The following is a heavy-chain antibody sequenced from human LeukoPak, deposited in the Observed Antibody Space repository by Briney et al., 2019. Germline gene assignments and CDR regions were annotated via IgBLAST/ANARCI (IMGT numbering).Heavy chain of an antibody. Sequence: SETLSLTCAVYGGSFSGYYWSWIRQPPGKGLEWIGEINHSGSTNYNPSLKSRVTISVDTSKNQFSLKLSSVTAADTAVYYCARGPRQWLPRGWFDPWGQGILVTVSS. CDR3: ARGPRQWLPRGWFDP. D-gene: IGHD6-19*01. J-gene: IGHJ5*02. V-gene: IGHV4-34*01. CDR1: GGSFSGYY. CDR2: INHSGST.